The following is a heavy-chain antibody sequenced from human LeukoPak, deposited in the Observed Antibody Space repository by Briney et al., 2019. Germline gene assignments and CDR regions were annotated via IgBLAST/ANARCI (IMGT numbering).Heavy chain of an antibody. Sequence: GGSLRLSCAASGFTFSSYGMHWVRQAPGKGLEWVAVIWYDGSNKYYADSVKGRFTISRDNAKNSLYLQMNSLRDEDTAVYYCARVLSGSEDCWGQGTLVTVSS. J-gene: IGHJ4*02. CDR3: ARVLSGSEDC. D-gene: IGHD1-26*01. V-gene: IGHV3-33*01. CDR1: GFTFSSYG. CDR2: IWYDGSNK.